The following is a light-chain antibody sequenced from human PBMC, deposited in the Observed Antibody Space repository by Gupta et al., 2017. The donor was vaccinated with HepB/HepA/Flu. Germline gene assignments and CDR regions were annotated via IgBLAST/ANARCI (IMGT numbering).Light chain of an antibody. CDR1: SSDVGGYNY. CDR2: DVY. J-gene: IGLJ1*01. V-gene: IGLV2-11*01. CDR3: CSYAGTYIYV. Sequence: QSALTQPRSASGSPGQSVTISCTGTSSDVGGYNYVAWYQQDPGKVPKLMIYDVYKRPSGVPDRFSGSKSGNTASLTISGLQAEDDGDYYCCSYAGTYIYVFGTGTKVTVL.